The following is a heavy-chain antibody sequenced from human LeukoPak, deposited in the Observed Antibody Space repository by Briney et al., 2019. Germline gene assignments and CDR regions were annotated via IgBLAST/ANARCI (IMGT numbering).Heavy chain of an antibody. CDR3: AKGSRGSCRGAYCYSFDN. D-gene: IGHD2-21*02. Sequence: GGSLRLSCEASGFTFSSYAMGWVRQAPGKGLEWVSVTSESGGSTHYADSVKGRFTIYRVNSRNTLYLQMNRLRVEDTAVYYCAKGSRGSCRGAYCYSFDNWGQGAVVTVSS. J-gene: IGHJ4*02. V-gene: IGHV3-23*01. CDR1: GFTFSSYA. CDR2: TSESGGST.